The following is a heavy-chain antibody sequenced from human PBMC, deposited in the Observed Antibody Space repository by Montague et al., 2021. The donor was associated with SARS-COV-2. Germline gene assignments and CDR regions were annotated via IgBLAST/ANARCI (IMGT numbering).Heavy chain of an antibody. CDR1: GFTFSSYA. D-gene: IGHD2-2*01. J-gene: IGHJ6*02. V-gene: IGHV3-30*04. CDR3: TRYYCSSTSCPSRGIDV. Sequence: SLRLSCATSGFTFSSYAMHWVRQAPGKGLEWVAVISYDGSDKYYADSVKGRFTISRDNSKNTLYLQMNSLRAEDTAVYHCTRYYCSSTSCPSRGIDVWGQGTTVTVSS. CDR2: ISYDGSDK.